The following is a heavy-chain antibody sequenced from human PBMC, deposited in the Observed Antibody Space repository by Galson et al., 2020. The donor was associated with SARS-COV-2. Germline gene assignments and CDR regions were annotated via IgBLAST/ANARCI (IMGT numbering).Heavy chain of an antibody. CDR1: GYTFTGYY. Sequence: ASVKVSCKASGYTFTGYYMHWVRQAPGQGLEWMGLINPNSGGTNYAQKFQGRVTMTRDTSISTAYMELSRLRSDDTAVYYCASARGYDGSGSYYTFDFWGQGTLVTVSS. V-gene: IGHV1-2*02. CDR2: INPNSGGT. J-gene: IGHJ4*02. CDR3: ASARGYDGSGSYYTFDF. D-gene: IGHD3-10*01.